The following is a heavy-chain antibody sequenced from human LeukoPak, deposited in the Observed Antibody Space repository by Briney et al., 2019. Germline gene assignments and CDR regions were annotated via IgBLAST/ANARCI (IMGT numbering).Heavy chain of an antibody. CDR1: GFTFSTCA. Sequence: GGSLRLSCAASGFTFSTCAISWVRQAPGKGLEWVSAISGSGSKTFYADSVKGRFTISRDNPKNTLYLQMNSLRPEDTAVYYCVKEPRGYSSSFDIWGQGTMVTVSS. J-gene: IGHJ3*02. V-gene: IGHV3-23*01. D-gene: IGHD5-18*01. CDR3: VKEPRGYSSSFDI. CDR2: ISGSGSKT.